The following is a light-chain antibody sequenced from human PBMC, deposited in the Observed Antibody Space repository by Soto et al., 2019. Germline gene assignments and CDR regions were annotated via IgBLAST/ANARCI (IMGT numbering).Light chain of an antibody. J-gene: IGKJ5*01. CDR3: QHLKPLPFP. V-gene: IGKV1-9*01. CDR1: HDISTY. CDR2: EAS. Sequence: QLTQCPSLLSASLGDRVTITCRASHDISTYLAWYQQKPGKAPKLMIYEASTLQSGVPSRFSGSGSGTEFTLTICGLLPIGFAPYRSQHLKPLPFPFARGTRLEIK.